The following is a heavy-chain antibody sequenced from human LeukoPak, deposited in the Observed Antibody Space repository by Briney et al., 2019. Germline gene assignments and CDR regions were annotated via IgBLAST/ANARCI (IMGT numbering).Heavy chain of an antibody. J-gene: IGHJ4*02. D-gene: IGHD1-7*01. CDR1: GGSISSSGYY. CDR2: IYYSGST. CDR3: ARVNYWLLDY. Sequence: SETLSLTCTVSGGSISSSGYYWSWIRQHPGKGLEWIGYIYYSGSTYYNPSLKSRVTISVDTSKNQFSLKLSSVTAADTAVYYCARVNYWLLDYWGQGTLVTVSS. V-gene: IGHV4-31*03.